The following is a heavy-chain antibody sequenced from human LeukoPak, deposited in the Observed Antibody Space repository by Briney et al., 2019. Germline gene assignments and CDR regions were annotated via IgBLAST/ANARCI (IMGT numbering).Heavy chain of an antibody. Sequence: GSLRLSCAASGFSFDTYAMHWVRQAPGQGLEWVDLIWHDGSHKFYSNSVRGQFTISRDNSKNTVYLQMNKRRPHDTVVYYCATEIFGPGSYPEFWGEDTVDPVPSASTRGK. CDR3: ATEIFGPGSYPEFWGEDTVDPVPSAST. CDR2: IWHDGSHK. D-gene: IGHD3-3*01. CDR1: GFSFDTYA. J-gene: IGHJ6*03. V-gene: IGHV3-33*01.